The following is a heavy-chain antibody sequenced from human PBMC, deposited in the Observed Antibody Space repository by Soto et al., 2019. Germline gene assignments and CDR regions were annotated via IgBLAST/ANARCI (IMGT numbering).Heavy chain of an antibody. J-gene: IGHJ4*02. D-gene: IGHD2-15*01. CDR3: ARDHVGYCSGGSCYPSRSFDY. CDR2: IYYSGST. Sequence: TSETLSLTCTVSGGSISSYYWSWIRQPPGKGLEWIGYIYYSGSTNYNPSLKSRVTISVDTSKNQFSLKLSSVTAADTAVYYCARDHVGYCSGGSCYPSRSFDYWGQGTLVTVSS. V-gene: IGHV4-59*01. CDR1: GGSISSYY.